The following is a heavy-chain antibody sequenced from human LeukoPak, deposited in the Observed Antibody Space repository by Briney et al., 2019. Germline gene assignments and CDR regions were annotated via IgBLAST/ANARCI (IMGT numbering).Heavy chain of an antibody. Sequence: SETLSLTCAVYGGSFSGYYWSWIRQPPGKGLEWIGEINHSGSTNYNPSLKSRVTISVDTSRNQFSLKLSSVTAADTAVYYCARWNYYDSRGFDYWGQGTLVTVSP. J-gene: IGHJ4*02. CDR3: ARWNYYDSRGFDY. V-gene: IGHV4-34*01. CDR1: GGSFSGYY. D-gene: IGHD3-22*01. CDR2: INHSGST.